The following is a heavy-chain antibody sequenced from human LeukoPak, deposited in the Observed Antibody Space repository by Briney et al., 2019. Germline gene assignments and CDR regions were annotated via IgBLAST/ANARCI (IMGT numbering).Heavy chain of an antibody. V-gene: IGHV1-46*01. CDR2: INPSGGST. CDR3: AFRTEGYCSGGSCPLDY. CDR1: GYTFTNYY. J-gene: IGHJ4*02. Sequence: ASVTVSCKASGYTFTNYYMHWVRQAPGQGLEWMGIINPSGGSTSYAQKFQGRVTMTRDTPTSTVYMELSSLRSEDTAVYYCAFRTEGYCSGGSCPLDYWGQGTLVTVSS. D-gene: IGHD2-15*01.